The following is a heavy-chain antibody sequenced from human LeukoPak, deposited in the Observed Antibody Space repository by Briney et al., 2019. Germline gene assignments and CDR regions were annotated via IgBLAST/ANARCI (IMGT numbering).Heavy chain of an antibody. CDR1: GYTFTGYY. J-gene: IGHJ4*02. CDR2: INAGSGNT. Sequence: ASVKVSCKASGYTFTGYYMHWVRQAPGQRLEWLGWINAGSGNTKYSQKFQGRVTITRDTSASTAYLELSSLRPEDTAVYYCARGPRAAADDYWGQGTLVTVSS. V-gene: IGHV1-3*01. D-gene: IGHD6-13*01. CDR3: ARGPRAAADDY.